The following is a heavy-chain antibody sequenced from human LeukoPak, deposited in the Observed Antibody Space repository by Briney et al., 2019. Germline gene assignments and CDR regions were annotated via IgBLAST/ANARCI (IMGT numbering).Heavy chain of an antibody. CDR2: ISGSGMHT. V-gene: IGHV3-23*01. D-gene: IGHD3-9*01. CDR1: GFIFSGHA. Sequence: GGSLRLSCAASGFIFSGHAMNWVRQVPGKGLEWVSSISGSGMHTYYAAPVKGRFTISRDNSKNTADLQMNSLRAEDTAIYYCTKAIFRYYEGLFDFWGQGILVTVSS. J-gene: IGHJ4*02. CDR3: TKAIFRYYEGLFDF.